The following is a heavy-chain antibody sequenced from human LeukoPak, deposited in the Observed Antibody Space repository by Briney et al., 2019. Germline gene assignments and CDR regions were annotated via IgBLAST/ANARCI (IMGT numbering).Heavy chain of an antibody. CDR2: ISSSSSYI. D-gene: IGHD5-24*01. J-gene: IGHJ4*02. Sequence: GGSLRLSCAASGFTFSSYSMNWVRQAPGKGLEWVSSISSSSSYIYYADSVKGRFTITRDNAKNSLFLQMNSLRAEDTAVYYCASVGNVEIDYWGQGTLVTVSS. CDR1: GFTFSSYS. V-gene: IGHV3-21*01. CDR3: ASVGNVEIDY.